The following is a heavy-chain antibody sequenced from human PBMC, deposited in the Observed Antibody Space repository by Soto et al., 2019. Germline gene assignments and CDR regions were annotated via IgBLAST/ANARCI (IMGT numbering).Heavy chain of an antibody. CDR3: ARAKREGIAAAAGAFDI. J-gene: IGHJ3*02. CDR2: TYYRSKWYN. CDR1: GDSVSSNSAA. D-gene: IGHD6-13*01. V-gene: IGHV6-1*01. Sequence: KQSQTLSLTCAISGDSVSSNSAAWNWIRQSPSRGLEWLGRTYYRSKWYNDYAVSVKSRITINPDTSKNQFSLQLNSVTPEDTAVYYWARAKREGIAAAAGAFDIWGQGTMVTVSS.